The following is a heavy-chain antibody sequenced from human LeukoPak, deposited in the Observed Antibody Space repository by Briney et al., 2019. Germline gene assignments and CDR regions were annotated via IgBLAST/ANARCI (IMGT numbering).Heavy chain of an antibody. CDR3: ARDGGIWFGELKTPYYFDY. CDR2: ICSSGSTI. D-gene: IGHD3-10*01. Sequence: PGGSLRLSCAASGFTFSSYEMNWVRQAPGKGLEWVSYICSSGSTIYYADSVKGRFTISRDNAKNSLYLQMNSLRAEDTAVYYCARDGGIWFGELKTPYYFDYWGQGTLVTVSS. V-gene: IGHV3-48*03. J-gene: IGHJ4*02. CDR1: GFTFSSYE.